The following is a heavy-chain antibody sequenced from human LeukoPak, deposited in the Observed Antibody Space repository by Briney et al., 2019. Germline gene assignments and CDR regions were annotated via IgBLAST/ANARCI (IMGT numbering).Heavy chain of an antibody. J-gene: IGHJ4*02. V-gene: IGHV3-23*01. CDR3: AKGGIVVAPGY. CDR2: INGRGGST. Sequence: GGSLRLSCAASGFTFSSYAMSWVRQAPGKGLERVSGINGRGGSTYYADSVKGRFTISRDNSKNTLYLQMNSLRAEDTAVYYCAKGGIVVAPGYWGQGTLVTVSS. CDR1: GFTFSSYA. D-gene: IGHD3-22*01.